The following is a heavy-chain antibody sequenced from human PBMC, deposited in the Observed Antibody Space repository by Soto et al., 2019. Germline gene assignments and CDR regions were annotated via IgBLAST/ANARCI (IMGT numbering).Heavy chain of an antibody. CDR3: ARDTYYYDSSGYYYVGGGMDV. V-gene: IGHV4-31*03. D-gene: IGHD3-22*01. Sequence: NPSETLSLTCTVSGGSISSGGYYWSWIRQHPGKGLEWIGYIYYSGSTYYNPSLKSRVTISVDTSKNQFSLKLSSVTAADTAVYYCARDTYYYDSSGYYYVGGGMDVWGQGTTVTVSS. J-gene: IGHJ6*02. CDR2: IYYSGST. CDR1: GGSISSGGYY.